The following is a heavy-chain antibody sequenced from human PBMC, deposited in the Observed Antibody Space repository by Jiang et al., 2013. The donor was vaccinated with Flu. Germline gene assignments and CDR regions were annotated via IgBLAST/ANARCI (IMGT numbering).Heavy chain of an antibody. J-gene: IGHJ3*02. D-gene: IGHD4-17*01. Sequence: LLKPSETLSLTCTVSGGSVSSGSYYWSWIRQPPGKGLEWIGYIYYSGSTNYNPSLKSRVTISVDTSKNQFSLKLSSVTAADTAVYYCARVRTSYGVESAFDIWGQGTMVTVSS. CDR3: ARVRTSYGVESAFDI. V-gene: IGHV4-61*01. CDR2: IYYSGST. CDR1: GGSVSSGSYY.